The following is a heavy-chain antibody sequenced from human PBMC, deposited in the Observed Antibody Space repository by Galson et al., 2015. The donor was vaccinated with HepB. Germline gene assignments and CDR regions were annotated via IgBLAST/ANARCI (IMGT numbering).Heavy chain of an antibody. Sequence: SLRLSCAASGFTFSSYSMNWVRQAPGKGLEWVSSISSSSSYIYYADSVKGRFTISRDNAKNSLYLQMNSLRAEDTAVYYCARGAGIAVAGSWFDPWGQGTLVTVPS. CDR2: ISSSSSYI. CDR1: GFTFSSYS. J-gene: IGHJ5*02. CDR3: ARGAGIAVAGSWFDP. V-gene: IGHV3-21*01. D-gene: IGHD6-19*01.